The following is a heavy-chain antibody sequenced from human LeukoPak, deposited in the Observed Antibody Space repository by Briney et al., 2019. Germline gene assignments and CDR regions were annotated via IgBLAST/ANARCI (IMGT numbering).Heavy chain of an antibody. V-gene: IGHV3-7*01. D-gene: IGHD4-17*01. CDR1: GFTFGNYW. CDR3: ARGGRFYGDNVLDH. Sequence: GGSLRLSCVTSGFTFGNYWMTWVRQAPGKGLECVANIKQDGIEKYYVDSVRGRFTISRDNAKNSLFLQMNSLRAEDTAVYYCARGGRFYGDNVLDHWGQGTRVTVSS. CDR2: IKQDGIEK. J-gene: IGHJ4*02.